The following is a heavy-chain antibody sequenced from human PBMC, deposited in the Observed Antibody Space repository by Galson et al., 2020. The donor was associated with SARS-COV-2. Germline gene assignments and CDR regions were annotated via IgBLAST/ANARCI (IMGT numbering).Heavy chain of an antibody. V-gene: IGHV3-30*04. J-gene: IGHJ4*02. CDR1: GFTFSSYA. Sequence: GGSLRLSCAASGFTFSSYAMHWVRQAPGKGLEWVAVISYDGSNKYYADSVKGRFTISRDNSKNTLYLQMNSLRAEDTAVYYCARAPTTADKEGYFDYWGQGTLVTVSS. CDR2: ISYDGSNK. CDR3: ARAPTTADKEGYFDY. D-gene: IGHD4-17*01.